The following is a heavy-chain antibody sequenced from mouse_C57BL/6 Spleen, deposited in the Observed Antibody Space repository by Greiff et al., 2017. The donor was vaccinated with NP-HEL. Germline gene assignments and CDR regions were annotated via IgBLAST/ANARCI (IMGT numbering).Heavy chain of an antibody. Sequence: QVQLQQPGAELVKPGASVKMSCKASGYTFTSYWITWVKQRPGQGLEWIGDIYPGSGSTNYNEKFKSKATLTVDKSSSTAYMQLSSLTSEDSAVYYCARSRGLGNYFDYWGQGTTLTVSS. J-gene: IGHJ2*01. CDR1: GYTFTSYW. D-gene: IGHD4-1*01. CDR3: ARSRGLGNYFDY. V-gene: IGHV1-55*01. CDR2: IYPGSGST.